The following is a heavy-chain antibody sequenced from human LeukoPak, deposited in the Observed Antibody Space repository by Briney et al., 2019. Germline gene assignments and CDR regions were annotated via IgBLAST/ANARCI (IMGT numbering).Heavy chain of an antibody. CDR3: AKEVIPEWSDMWFRELFDF. CDR2: ISSDGRKA. V-gene: IGHV3-30*04. CDR1: GFTFSTYA. J-gene: IGHJ4*02. D-gene: IGHD3-10*01. Sequence: GGSLTLSCAASGFTFSTYAMHWVRQAPGEGLEWVAVISSDGRKAYYADSVKDRFTISRDNSKNTLYLQMDSLRTEDTAVFFCAKEVIPEWSDMWFRELFDFWGQGALVTVSS.